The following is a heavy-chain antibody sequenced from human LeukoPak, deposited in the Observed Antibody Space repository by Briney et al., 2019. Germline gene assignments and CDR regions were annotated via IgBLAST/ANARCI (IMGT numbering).Heavy chain of an antibody. V-gene: IGHV1-18*04. CDR1: GYTFTIYG. CDR2: ISAYNGST. J-gene: IGHJ4*02. D-gene: IGHD3-10*01. CDR3: ARVRPGAYGNFAY. Sequence: GASVNVSCKASGYTFTIYGISGVRQAPGQGLECMVWISAYNGSTNYTQKLQGRVTMTTHPSTSTAYMELRSLRSADPAVSYCARVRPGAYGNFAYWGQGTPVTVSS.